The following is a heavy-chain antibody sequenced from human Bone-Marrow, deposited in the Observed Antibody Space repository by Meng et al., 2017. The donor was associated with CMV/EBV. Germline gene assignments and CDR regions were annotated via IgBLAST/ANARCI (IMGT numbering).Heavy chain of an antibody. D-gene: IGHD2-2*01. V-gene: IGHV5-51*01. CDR1: GYDFTSYW. CDR2: IYPGDSDT. Sequence: GESLKISCKGSGYDFTSYWVAWVRQMPGKGLEWMGIIYPGDSDTTYSPSLQGQVTFSADKSSGTVYLQWSSLKASDTAMYYCAAIVALPAVVVDYWGHGTLVTVSS. CDR3: AAIVALPAVVVDY. J-gene: IGHJ4*01.